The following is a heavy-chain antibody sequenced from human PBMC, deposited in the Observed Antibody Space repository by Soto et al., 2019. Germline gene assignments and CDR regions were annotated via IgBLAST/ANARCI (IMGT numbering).Heavy chain of an antibody. Sequence: ASLKVSCKASGYTFTSYGISWVRQAPGQGLEWMGWISAYNGNTNYAQKLQDRVTMTTDASTSTAYMELRSLRSDDTALYYCAAYRWKGAFDIWGQGKMVTVS. CDR3: AAYRWKGAFDI. D-gene: IGHD1-1*01. J-gene: IGHJ3*02. CDR2: ISAYNGNT. CDR1: GYTFTSYG. V-gene: IGHV1-18*01.